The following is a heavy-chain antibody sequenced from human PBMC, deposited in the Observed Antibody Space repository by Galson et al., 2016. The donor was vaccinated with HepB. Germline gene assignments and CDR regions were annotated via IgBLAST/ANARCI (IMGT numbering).Heavy chain of an antibody. J-gene: IGHJ3*02. CDR2: ISPIFGIP. CDR1: GGTFSGHS. D-gene: IGHD2-2*01. V-gene: IGHV1-69*13. Sequence: SVKVSCKASGGTFSGHSISWVRQAPGQGLEWMGGISPIFGIPKYAQKFHDRVTITADDSTSTSYMDLSSLRSDDTAVYYCARSLVSVAMGSGFHIWGQGTVVTVSS. CDR3: ARSLVSVAMGSGFHI.